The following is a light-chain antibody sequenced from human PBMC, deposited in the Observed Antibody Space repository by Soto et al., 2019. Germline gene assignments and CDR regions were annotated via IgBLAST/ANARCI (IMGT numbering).Light chain of an antibody. CDR1: QSVSSSY. J-gene: IGKJ2*01. Sequence: EIVLTQSPGTLSLSPGERATLSCRASQSVSSSYFAWYQQKPGQAPRLLIYGASSRATGTPDRFSGSDSGTYVTLTSSRREPEDFEVYYFQQYGSPHSTFGQGTKLEIK. CDR2: GAS. V-gene: IGKV3-20*01. CDR3: QQYGSPHST.